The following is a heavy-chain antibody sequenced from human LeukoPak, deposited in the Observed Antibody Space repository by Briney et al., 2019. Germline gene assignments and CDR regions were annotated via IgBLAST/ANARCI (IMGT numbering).Heavy chain of an antibody. CDR2: IYYSGST. CDR1: GGSISSSSYY. J-gene: IGHJ4*02. CDR3: ARLFEGYYFDY. Sequence: SEALSLTRTVSGGSISSSSYYWGWIRQPPGKGLEWIGSIYYSGSTYYNPSLKSRVTISVDTSKNQFSLKLSSVTAADTAVYYCARLFEGYYFDYWGQGTLVTVSS. V-gene: IGHV4-39*01.